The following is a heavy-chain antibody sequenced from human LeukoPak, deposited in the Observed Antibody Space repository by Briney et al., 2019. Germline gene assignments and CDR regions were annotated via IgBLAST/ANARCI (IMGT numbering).Heavy chain of an antibody. Sequence: SETLSLTCTVSGGSVSTYYWNWIRQPPGKGLEWIGYIYCSGSTNYNPSLKSRLTISVDTSNNQFSLKLSSVTAADTAVYYCASTSGYCSGGNCYSAFDYWGQGTLVTVSS. D-gene: IGHD2-15*01. J-gene: IGHJ4*02. V-gene: IGHV4-59*02. CDR1: GGSVSTYY. CDR2: IYCSGST. CDR3: ASTSGYCSGGNCYSAFDY.